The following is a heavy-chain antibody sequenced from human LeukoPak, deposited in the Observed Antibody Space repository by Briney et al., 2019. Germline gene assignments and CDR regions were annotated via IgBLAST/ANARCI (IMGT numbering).Heavy chain of an antibody. CDR3: AGESSISATGTLPWFDP. V-gene: IGHV1-2*06. CDR1: GYTFTAYY. J-gene: IGHJ5*02. Sequence: ASVKVSCKASGYTFTAYYIHWMRQAPGQGLEWMGRINPNSGGTNYAQKFQGRVTMTRDTSIGTAYMELSRLRSDDTAVYYCAGESSISATGTLPWFDPWGLGTLVTVSS. D-gene: IGHD1-1*01. CDR2: INPNSGGT.